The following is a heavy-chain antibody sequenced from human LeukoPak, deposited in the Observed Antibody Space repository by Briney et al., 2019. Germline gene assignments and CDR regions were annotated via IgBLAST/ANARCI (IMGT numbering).Heavy chain of an antibody. CDR2: ISSSTSTT. D-gene: IGHD1-26*01. J-gene: IGHJ4*02. CDR3: ARARAGTYYPYYFDY. CDR1: GFTFSSYS. Sequence: GGSLRLSCAASGFTFSSYSINWVRQAPGKGLEWVSYISSSTSTTYYADSVKGRFTISRDNAKNSLYLQMNSLRVEDTAVYYCARARAGTYYPYYFDYWGQGTLVTVSS. V-gene: IGHV3-48*01.